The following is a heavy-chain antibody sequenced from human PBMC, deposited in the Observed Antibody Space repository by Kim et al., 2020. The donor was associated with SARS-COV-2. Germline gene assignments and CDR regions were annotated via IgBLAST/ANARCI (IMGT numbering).Heavy chain of an antibody. Sequence: GESLQISCKGSGYSFTSYWIGWVRQMPGKGLEWMGIIYPGDSDTRYSPSFQGQVTISADKSISTAYLQWSSLKASDTAMYYCARQTSVSYGYSLYYYGMDVWGQGTTVTVSS. J-gene: IGHJ6*02. CDR1: GYSFTSYW. CDR2: IYPGDSDT. V-gene: IGHV5-51*01. D-gene: IGHD5-18*01. CDR3: ARQTSVSYGYSLYYYGMDV.